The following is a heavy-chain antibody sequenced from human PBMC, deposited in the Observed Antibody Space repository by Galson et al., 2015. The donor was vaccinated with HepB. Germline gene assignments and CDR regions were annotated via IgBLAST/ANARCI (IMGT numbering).Heavy chain of an antibody. Sequence: QSGAEVKKPGESLKISCKGSGYSFTSYWIGWVRQTPGKGLEWMGIIYPGDSDTRYSPSFQGQVTISADKSISTAYLQWSSLKASDTAMYYCARHTEVGATTSGAFDIWGQGTMVTVSS. V-gene: IGHV5-51*01. J-gene: IGHJ3*02. CDR2: IYPGDSDT. D-gene: IGHD1-26*01. CDR3: ARHTEVGATTSGAFDI. CDR1: GYSFTSYW.